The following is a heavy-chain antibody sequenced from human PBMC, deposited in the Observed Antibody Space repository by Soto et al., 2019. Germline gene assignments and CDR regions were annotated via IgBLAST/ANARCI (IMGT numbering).Heavy chain of an antibody. CDR3: ARDSSTSQGAGTNYFEY. CDR1: AGTFSSYA. J-gene: IGHJ4*01. CDR2: IIPTFGTA. D-gene: IGHD6-13*01. Sequence: ASVKLSCTASAGTFSSYAISWVRQAPGQGLEWMGGIIPTFGTANYAQQFQGRVTITADESTRTAYMELSSRRSEDTAVYYCARDSSTSQGAGTNYFEYWCHGTLRTV. V-gene: IGHV1-69*13.